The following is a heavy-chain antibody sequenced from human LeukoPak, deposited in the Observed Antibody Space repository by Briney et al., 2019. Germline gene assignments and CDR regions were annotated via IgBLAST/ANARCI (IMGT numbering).Heavy chain of an antibody. D-gene: IGHD2-2*01. V-gene: IGHV4-4*09. CDR3: ARSPEGYCSSTSCYAGDSKYYYYYMDV. CDR2: IYTSGST. CDR1: GGSISSYY. Sequence: SETLSLTCTVSGGSISSYYWSWIRQPPGKGLEWIGYIYTSGSTNYNPSLKSRVTISVDTSKNQFSLKLSSVTAADTAVYYCARSPEGYCSSTSCYAGDSKYYYYYMDVWGKGTTVTVSS. J-gene: IGHJ6*03.